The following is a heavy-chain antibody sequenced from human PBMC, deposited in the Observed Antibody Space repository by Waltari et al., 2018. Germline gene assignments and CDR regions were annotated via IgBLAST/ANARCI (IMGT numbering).Heavy chain of an antibody. CDR1: GYTFTSYG. D-gene: IGHD2-2*02. Sequence: VQLVQSGAAVKNPGASVKVSCKASGYTFTSYGISWCRQAPGQGLGWMGWISAYNGNTNYAQKLQGRVTMTTDTSTSTAYMELRSLRSDDTAVYYCARDQAAIYCSSTSCYTIFDYWGQGTLVTVSS. CDR3: ARDQAAIYCSSTSCYTIFDY. CDR2: ISAYNGNT. V-gene: IGHV1-18*01. J-gene: IGHJ4*02.